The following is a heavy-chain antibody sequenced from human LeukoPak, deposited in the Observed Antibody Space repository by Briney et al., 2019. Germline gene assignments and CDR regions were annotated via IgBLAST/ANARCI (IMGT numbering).Heavy chain of an antibody. CDR1: GGTFSSYA. D-gene: IGHD3-16*01. CDR3: ATPGGGAFYYYGMDV. Sequence: ASVKVSCKASGGTFSSYAISWVRQAPGQGLEWMGGIIPIFGTANYAQKFQGGVTITADESTSTAYMELSSLRSEDTAVYYCATPGGGAFYYYGMDVWGKGTTVTVSS. J-gene: IGHJ6*04. V-gene: IGHV1-69*13. CDR2: IIPIFGTA.